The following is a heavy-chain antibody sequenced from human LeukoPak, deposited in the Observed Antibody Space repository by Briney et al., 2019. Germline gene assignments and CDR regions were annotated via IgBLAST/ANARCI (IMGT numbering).Heavy chain of an antibody. CDR3: ARHGPYGLRPLYYYYYMDV. CDR2: INHSGST. D-gene: IGHD3-10*01. V-gene: IGHV4-34*01. CDR1: GGSFSGYY. Sequence: SETLSLTCAVYGGSFSGYYWSWIRQPPGKGLEWIGEINHSGSTNYNPSLKSRVTISVDTSKNQFSLKLSSVTAADTAVYYCARHGPYGLRPLYYYYYMDVWGKGTMVTISS. J-gene: IGHJ6*03.